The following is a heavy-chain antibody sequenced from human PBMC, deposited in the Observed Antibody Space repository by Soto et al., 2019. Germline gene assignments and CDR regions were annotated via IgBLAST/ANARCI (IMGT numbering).Heavy chain of an antibody. J-gene: IGHJ4*01. CDR1: GGSFSVYY. CDR3: ARASAVYFYD. Sequence: AVTISVTWAIYGGSFSVYYWIWIRQPPGKGLEWIGEINHSGSTNYNPSLKSRVTISVDTSKNQFSLKLSSVTAADTAVYYCARASAVYFYDWGQRTLVTVSS. CDR2: INHSGST. D-gene: IGHD3-10*01. V-gene: IGHV4-34*01.